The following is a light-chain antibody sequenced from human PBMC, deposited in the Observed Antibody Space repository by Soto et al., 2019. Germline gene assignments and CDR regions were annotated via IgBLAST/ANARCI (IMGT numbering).Light chain of an antibody. J-gene: IGLJ2*01. V-gene: IGLV2-14*01. CDR3: SSYTSANTVL. Sequence: QSALTQPASVSGSPGQSITISCTGTNSDVGDYNYVSWYQQHPGKAPKLIIYEVTNRPSGASNRFSGSKSANTASLIISGLQAEDEADYYCSSYTSANTVLFGGGTKVTVL. CDR2: EVT. CDR1: NSDVGDYNY.